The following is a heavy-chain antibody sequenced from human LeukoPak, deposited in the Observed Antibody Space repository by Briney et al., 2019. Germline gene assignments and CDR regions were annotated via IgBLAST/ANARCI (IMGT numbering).Heavy chain of an antibody. J-gene: IGHJ4*02. V-gene: IGHV3-30*02. CDR1: GFTFSSYG. CDR3: VNGESFYGDYGFDY. D-gene: IGHD4-17*01. CDR2: IRSDNSDT. Sequence: GGSLRLSCATSGFTFSSYGMNWVRQAPGKGLEWLASIRSDNSDTYYADSVKGRFTISRGNSKNTLYLQMNNLRVEDTAVFYCVNGESFYGDYGFDYWGQGTLVTVSS.